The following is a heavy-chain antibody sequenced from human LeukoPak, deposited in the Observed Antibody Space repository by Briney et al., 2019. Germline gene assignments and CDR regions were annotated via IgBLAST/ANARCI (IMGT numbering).Heavy chain of an antibody. V-gene: IGHV3-9*01. D-gene: IGHD1-1*01. J-gene: IGHJ4*02. CDR3: ASEGTTGTTWGPDY. Sequence: HPGGSLRLSCAASGFTFDDYAMHWVRQAPGKGLEWVSGISWNSGSIDYAESVKGRFTMSRDNAKNSLHLQMNSLRAEDTAVYYCASEGTTGTTWGPDYWGQGTLVTVSS. CDR1: GFTFDDYA. CDR2: ISWNSGSI.